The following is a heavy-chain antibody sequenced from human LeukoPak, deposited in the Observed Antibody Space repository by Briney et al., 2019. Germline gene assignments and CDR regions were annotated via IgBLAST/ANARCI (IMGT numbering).Heavy chain of an antibody. CDR2: ISSTSSTI. CDR3: ARTRLNDY. J-gene: IGHJ4*02. V-gene: IGHV3-48*02. CDR1: GFTFSNYS. Sequence: ETGGSLRLSCAASGFTFSNYSMNWVRQAPGKGLEWVSYISSTSSTIYYADSVKGRFTISRDNANNSLCLQMNSLRDEDTAVYYCARTRLNDYWGQGTLVTVSS.